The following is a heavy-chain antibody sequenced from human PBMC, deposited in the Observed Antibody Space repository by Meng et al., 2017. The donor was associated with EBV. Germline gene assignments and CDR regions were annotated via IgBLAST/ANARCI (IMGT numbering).Heavy chain of an antibody. J-gene: IGHJ4*02. CDR3: ARDRTSNRFDY. Sequence: EVEVEVSGGGLVKPGESLRLSCAASGFPLRGYSMNWVRLAPGKGLEWVSSISSNSIDIYYADLVKGRFTISRDNAKNSLFLQMNSLRAEDTAVYYCARDRTSNRFDYWGQGTLVTVSS. CDR2: ISSNSIDI. D-gene: IGHD2-8*01. CDR1: GFPLRGYS. V-gene: IGHV3-21*01.